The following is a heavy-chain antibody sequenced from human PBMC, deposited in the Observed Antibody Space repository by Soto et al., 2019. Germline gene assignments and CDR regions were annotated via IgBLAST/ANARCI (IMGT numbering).Heavy chain of an antibody. D-gene: IGHD4-17*01. Sequence: EVQLVESGGGLVQPGGSLKLSCAASGFTFSGSAMHWVRQASGKGLEWVGRIRSKATSYATAYAASVKGRFTISRDDSKHTEYLKMNSLKTEDTAVYYCTRPGVDHDYGAYLGQFNYYYGMDVWGQGTTVTVSS. V-gene: IGHV3-73*02. CDR2: IRSKATSYAT. J-gene: IGHJ6*02. CDR1: GFTFSGSA. CDR3: TRPGVDHDYGAYLGQFNYYYGMDV.